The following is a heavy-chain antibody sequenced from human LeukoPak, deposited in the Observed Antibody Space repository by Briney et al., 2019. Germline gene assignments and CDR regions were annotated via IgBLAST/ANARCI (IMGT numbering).Heavy chain of an antibody. CDR2: FDPEDGET. V-gene: IGHV1-24*01. CDR1: GYTLTELS. J-gene: IGHJ5*02. D-gene: IGHD6-13*01. CDR3: ATERPGIAAAGTLNWFDP. Sequence: ASVKVSCKVSGYTLTELSMHWVRQAPGKGLEWMGGFDPEDGETIYAQKFQGRVTMTEDASTDIAYMELSSLRSEDTAVYYCATERPGIAAAGTLNWFDPWGQGTLVTVSS.